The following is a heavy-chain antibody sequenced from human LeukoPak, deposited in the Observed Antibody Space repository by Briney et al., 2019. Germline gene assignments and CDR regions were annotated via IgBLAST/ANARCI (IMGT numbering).Heavy chain of an antibody. V-gene: IGHV3-23*01. CDR2: ISVSGGST. Sequence: GGSLRLSCAASGFTFTNYAMSWVRQAPGKGLEWVSSISVSGGSTYYADSVKGRFTISRDNSKNTLYLQMNSLRAEDTAVYHCAKEVTMIVVLTAHDYWGQGTLVAVSS. CDR1: GFTFTNYA. D-gene: IGHD3-22*01. CDR3: AKEVTMIVVLTAHDY. J-gene: IGHJ4*02.